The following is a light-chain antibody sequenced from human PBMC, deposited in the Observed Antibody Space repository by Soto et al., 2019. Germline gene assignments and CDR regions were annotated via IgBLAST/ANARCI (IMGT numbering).Light chain of an antibody. CDR2: DVS. CDR3: QQRSNWPLT. Sequence: EIMLTQSPVTLSLSPGERATLSCRASQSVTSFLAWYQQKPGQAPRLLIYDVSNRATGIPARFSGSGSGTDFTLTISSLEPEDFAVYYCQQRSNWPLTFGGGTQVEIK. V-gene: IGKV3-11*01. CDR1: QSVTSF. J-gene: IGKJ4*01.